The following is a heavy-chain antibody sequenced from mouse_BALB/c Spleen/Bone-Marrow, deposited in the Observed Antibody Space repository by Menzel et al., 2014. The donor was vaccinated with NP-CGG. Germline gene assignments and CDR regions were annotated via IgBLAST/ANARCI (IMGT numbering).Heavy chain of an antibody. CDR1: GYTFTSYW. Sequence: DLVKPGASVKLSCKASGYTFTSYWINWIKQRPGQGLEWIGRIAPGSGSSYYNETFKGKATLTVDTSSSTAYIQLSSLSSEDSAVYFCARGGLHYFDYWGQGTTLTVSS. V-gene: IGHV1S41*01. D-gene: IGHD3-3*01. CDR3: ARGGLHYFDY. CDR2: IAPGSGSS. J-gene: IGHJ2*01.